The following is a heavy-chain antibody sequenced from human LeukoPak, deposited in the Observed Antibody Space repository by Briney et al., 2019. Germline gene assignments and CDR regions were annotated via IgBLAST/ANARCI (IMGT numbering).Heavy chain of an antibody. CDR2: TYYSGNT. CDR3: ASHHYGGLRSGYSYGWCLEYFQH. J-gene: IGHJ1*01. CDR1: GGSISSRSYY. D-gene: IGHD6-13*01. V-gene: IGHV4-39*01. Sequence: SETLSLTCTVSGGSISSRSYYWGWIRQPPGKGLEWIGSTYYSGNTYYNPSLKSRLTISVDTSKNQFSLNLNSVTAADTAVYYCASHHYGGLRSGYSYGWCLEYFQHWGQGALVTVSS.